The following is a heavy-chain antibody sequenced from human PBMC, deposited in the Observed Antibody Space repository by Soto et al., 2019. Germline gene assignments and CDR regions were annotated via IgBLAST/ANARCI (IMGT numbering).Heavy chain of an antibody. CDR2: IYTSGKT. Sequence: SETLSLTCTVSGDSISNYYCYWIRLRAGKGLEWIGRIYTSGKTDYNPSLTIRVSMSVDTSKKQFSLRLSSVTAAATAVYYCSTGHYHDNWFATWGPELLVT. D-gene: IGHD3-10*01. CDR3: STGHYHDNWFAT. CDR1: GDSISNYY. J-gene: IGHJ5*02. V-gene: IGHV4-4*07.